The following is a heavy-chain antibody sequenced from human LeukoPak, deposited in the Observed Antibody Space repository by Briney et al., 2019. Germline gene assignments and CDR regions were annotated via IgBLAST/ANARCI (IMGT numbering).Heavy chain of an antibody. V-gene: IGHV4-34*01. CDR1: GGSFSGYY. J-gene: IGHJ4*02. CDR2: INHSGST. D-gene: IGHD3-3*01. CDR3: ARSPRGITIFGVVTQPFDY. Sequence: KSSETLSLTCAVYGGSFSGYYWSWIRQPPGKGLEWIGEINHSGSTNYNPSLKSRVTISVDTSKNQFSLKLSSVTAADTAVYYCARSPRGITIFGVVTQPFDYWGQGTLVTVSS.